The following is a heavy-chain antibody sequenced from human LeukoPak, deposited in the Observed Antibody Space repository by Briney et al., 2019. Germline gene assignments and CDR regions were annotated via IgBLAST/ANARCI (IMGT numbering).Heavy chain of an antibody. D-gene: IGHD3-10*01. Sequence: GRSLRLSCAASGFTFDDYAMHWVRQAPGEGLEWVSGISWNSGSIGYADSVKGRFTISRDNAKNSLYLQMNSLRAEDTALYYCAKDIGSGSYADYYYYGMDVWGQGTTVTVSS. CDR1: GFTFDDYA. CDR3: AKDIGSGSYADYYYYGMDV. CDR2: ISWNSGSI. V-gene: IGHV3-9*01. J-gene: IGHJ6*02.